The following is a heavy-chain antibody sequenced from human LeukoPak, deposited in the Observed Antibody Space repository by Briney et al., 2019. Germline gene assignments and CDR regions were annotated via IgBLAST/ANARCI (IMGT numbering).Heavy chain of an antibody. D-gene: IGHD2-2*01. Sequence: ASVKVSCKVSGYTLTELSTHWVRQAPGKGLEWMGGFDPEDGETIYAQKFQGRVTMTEDTSTDTAYMELSSLRSEDTAVYYCATDRGKYQLFDAFDIWGQGTMVTVSS. J-gene: IGHJ3*02. CDR1: GYTLTELS. V-gene: IGHV1-24*01. CDR3: ATDRGKYQLFDAFDI. CDR2: FDPEDGET.